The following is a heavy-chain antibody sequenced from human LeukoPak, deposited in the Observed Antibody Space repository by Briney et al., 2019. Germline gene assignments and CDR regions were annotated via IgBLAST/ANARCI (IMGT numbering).Heavy chain of an antibody. D-gene: IGHD4-17*01. CDR2: ISGSGGST. V-gene: IGHV3-23*01. CDR1: GFTFSSYA. J-gene: IGHJ4*02. Sequence: PGGSLRLSCAASGFTFSSYAMSWVRQTPGKGLEWVSAISGSGGSTYYADSVKGRFTISRDNSKNTLYLQMNSLRAEDTAVYYCAKDRTTVTTWRKVGYYFDYWGQGTLVTVSS. CDR3: AKDRTTVTTWRKVGYYFDY.